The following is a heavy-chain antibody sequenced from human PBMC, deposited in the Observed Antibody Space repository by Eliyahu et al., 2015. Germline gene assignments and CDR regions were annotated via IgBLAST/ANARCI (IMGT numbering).Heavy chain of an antibody. Sequence: QVQLVESGGGVVQPGRSLXLSCAASGFTLVXSGLHXVRQAPGKGPEWLGFXSYDGSVEFYADSVKGRFTISRANSKNTLYLQMNSLRAEDTAVYYCAKGAYYDFFGMDVWGQGTTVTVSS. CDR3: AKGAYYDFFGMDV. CDR2: XSYDGSVE. J-gene: IGHJ6*02. CDR1: GFTLVXSG. V-gene: IGHV3-30*18. D-gene: IGHD3-3*01.